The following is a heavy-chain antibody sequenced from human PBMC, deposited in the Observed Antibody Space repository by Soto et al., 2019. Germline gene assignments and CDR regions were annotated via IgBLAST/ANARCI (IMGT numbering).Heavy chain of an antibody. Sequence: QVRLVQTGAEVKKPGASVKASCKASGYSFTSYDINWLRQATGQGLKWMGWMNPNSGNTDYAQKFQARVSMTTNTSISTADMELSRLRSEETALYYWARERPYYGIDDWGPGTRVIGSS. J-gene: IGHJ6*02. CDR3: ARERPYYGIDD. CDR1: GYSFTSYD. V-gene: IGHV1-8*01. CDR2: MNPNSGNT.